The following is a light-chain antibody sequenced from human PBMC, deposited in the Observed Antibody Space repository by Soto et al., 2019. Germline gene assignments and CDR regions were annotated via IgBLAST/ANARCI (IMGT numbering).Light chain of an antibody. CDR3: QQYGSPPWT. J-gene: IGKJ1*01. CDR1: QSVSSSY. V-gene: IGKV3-20*01. CDR2: GAS. Sequence: EIVLTQSPGTLSLSPGERATLSCRASQSVSSSYLAWYQQKPGQAPRLLIYGASSRATGIPDRFSGSGSGTDFTLTISRLEPEDLAVYYGQQYGSPPWTFGQGTKVEIK.